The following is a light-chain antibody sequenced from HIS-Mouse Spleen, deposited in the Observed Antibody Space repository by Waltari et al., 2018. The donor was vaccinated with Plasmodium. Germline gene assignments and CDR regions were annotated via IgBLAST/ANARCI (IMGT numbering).Light chain of an antibody. Sequence: EILMTQSPATLSVSPGERATLSCRASQSVSSNLAWYQQKPGQAPRLLIYGASTRAPGIPARFSGSGSGTEFTLTISSMQSEDFAVYYCQQYNNWPRGTFGQGTKVEIK. CDR3: QQYNNWPRGT. V-gene: IGKV3-15*01. J-gene: IGKJ1*01. CDR1: QSVSSN. CDR2: GAS.